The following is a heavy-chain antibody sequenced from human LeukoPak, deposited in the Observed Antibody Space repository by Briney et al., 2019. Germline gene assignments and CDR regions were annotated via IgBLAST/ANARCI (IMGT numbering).Heavy chain of an antibody. CDR2: MSGSGDRT. CDR3: AKESEGYDILTGYYGRYFDY. Sequence: GGSLRLSCTASGFTFSRKGMSWVRQAPGKGLEWVSGMSGSGDRTYYADSVKGRFTISRDNSKNTLYLQMNSLRAEDTAVYYCAKESEGYDILTGYYGRYFDYWGQGTLVTVSS. V-gene: IGHV3-23*01. J-gene: IGHJ4*02. CDR1: GFTFSRKG. D-gene: IGHD3-9*01.